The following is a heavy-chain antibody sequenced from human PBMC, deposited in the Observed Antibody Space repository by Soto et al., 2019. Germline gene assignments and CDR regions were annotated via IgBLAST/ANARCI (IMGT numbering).Heavy chain of an antibody. Sequence: EVQLVQSGGGLVQPGGSLRLSCAASGFTFRDSYMSWVRQVPGKGLEWISAIRNDGDTVYYVDSVKGRFTISRENPKNTVSLRMKNMRVADTAIYYCVRDRYTLINVLSAFSTDWGQGALVVVSS. J-gene: IGHJ4*02. D-gene: IGHD3-16*02. CDR1: GFTFRDSY. CDR3: VRDRYTLINVLSAFSTD. CDR2: IRNDGDTV. V-gene: IGHV3-23*04.